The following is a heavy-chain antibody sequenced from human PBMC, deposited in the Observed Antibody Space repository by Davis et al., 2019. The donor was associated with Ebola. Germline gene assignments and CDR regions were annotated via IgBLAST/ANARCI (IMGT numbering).Heavy chain of an antibody. Sequence: GESLKISCAASGFSFSSYAMSWVRQVPGKGLEWVSVIYSGGSTYYADSVKGRFTISRDNSKNTLYLQMNSLRAEDTAVYYCASDYCSSTSCYSWYYYYGMDVWGQGTTVTVSS. CDR2: IYSGGST. D-gene: IGHD2-2*01. CDR3: ASDYCSSTSCYSWYYYYGMDV. V-gene: IGHV3-66*01. CDR1: GFSFSSYA. J-gene: IGHJ6*02.